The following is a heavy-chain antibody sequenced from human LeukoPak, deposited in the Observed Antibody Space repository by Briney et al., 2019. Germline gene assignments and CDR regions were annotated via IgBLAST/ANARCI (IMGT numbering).Heavy chain of an antibody. CDR3: TKSDGYGLIRI. V-gene: IGHV4-39*07. J-gene: IGHJ3*02. CDR1: GDSIIGYY. Sequence: SDTLSLTCSVSGDSIIGYYWGWIRQPPGRGLECIGNIYYTGYTYYNSSLKRRVTISLDTSKNQFSLKVISMTAGDTAAYYCTKSDGYGLIRICGRGTMVTVSS. CDR2: IYYTGYT. D-gene: IGHD3-10*01.